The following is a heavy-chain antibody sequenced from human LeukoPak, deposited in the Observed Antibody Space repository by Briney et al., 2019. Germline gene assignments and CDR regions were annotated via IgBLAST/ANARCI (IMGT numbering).Heavy chain of an antibody. Sequence: ASVKVSCKASGYTFTSYYMHWVRQAPGQGLEWMGIINPSGGSTSYAQKFQGRVTMTRDTSTSTVYMELSSLRSEDTAVYYCARFTYYYGSGSLATLNYFDYWGQGTLVTVSS. V-gene: IGHV1-46*01. CDR1: GYTFTSYY. J-gene: IGHJ4*02. CDR3: ARFTYYYGSGSLATLNYFDY. CDR2: INPSGGST. D-gene: IGHD3-10*01.